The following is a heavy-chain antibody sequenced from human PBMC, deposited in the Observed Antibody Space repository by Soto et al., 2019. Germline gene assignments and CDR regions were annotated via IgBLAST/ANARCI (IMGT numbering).Heavy chain of an antibody. J-gene: IGHJ6*02. Sequence: GESLKISCQGSGYSFTSHWITWVRQTPGKGLEWMGRIDPSDSYTNYSPSFQGRVTISVDRSISTAFLQWSSLEASDTAIYYCARRLSGPKEEYNAYYFYGLDVWGQGTTVTVSS. CDR1: GYSFTSHW. CDR3: ARRLSGPKEEYNAYYFYGLDV. D-gene: IGHD1-1*01. V-gene: IGHV5-10-1*01. CDR2: IDPSDSYT.